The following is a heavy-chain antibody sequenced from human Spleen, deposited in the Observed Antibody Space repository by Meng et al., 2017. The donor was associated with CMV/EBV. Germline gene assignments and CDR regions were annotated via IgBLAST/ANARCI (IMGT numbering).Heavy chain of an antibody. CDR1: GGSSSSYF. Sequence: APVLGKPSYPLTLTFTVSGGSSSSYFWSCIRHPAGKGLDWIGLIYTSGSTNYNPSLTSRVTMSVDTSKNQFSLKLSSVTAADTAVYYCARDAYSGSYLDQGYFDYWGQGTLVTVSS. CDR3: ARDAYSGSYLDQGYFDY. J-gene: IGHJ4*02. D-gene: IGHD1-26*01. V-gene: IGHV4-4*07. CDR2: IYTSGST.